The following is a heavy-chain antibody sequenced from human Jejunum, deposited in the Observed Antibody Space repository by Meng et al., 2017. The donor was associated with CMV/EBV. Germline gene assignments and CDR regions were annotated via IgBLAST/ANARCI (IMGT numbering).Heavy chain of an antibody. CDR1: GFTFSTYS. D-gene: IGHD3-10*01. CDR2: ISSSGSYI. V-gene: IGHV3-21*01. J-gene: IGHJ4*02. CDR3: ARDLYGSGGTDY. Sequence: SCAASGFTFSTYSMNWVRQAPGKGLEWVSSISSSGSYIYYGDSVKGRFTISRDNAKNSLSLQMNSLRAEDTAVYYCARDLYGSGGTDYWGQGTLVTVSS.